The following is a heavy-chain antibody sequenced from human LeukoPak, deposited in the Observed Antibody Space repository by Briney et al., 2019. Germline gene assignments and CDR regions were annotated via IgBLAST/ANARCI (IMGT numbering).Heavy chain of an antibody. J-gene: IGHJ5*02. Sequence: SETLSLTCSVSGGSVSGTNYYWAWIRQPPEKGLEWIGTIYYSGSTYYNVSLKSRVTISVDTSKNQFSLKLSSVTAADTAVYYCARGDSSSWYRSFWFDPWGQGTLVTVSS. CDR3: ARGDSSSWYRSFWFDP. D-gene: IGHD6-13*01. CDR2: IYYSGST. CDR1: GGSVSGTNYY. V-gene: IGHV4-39*07.